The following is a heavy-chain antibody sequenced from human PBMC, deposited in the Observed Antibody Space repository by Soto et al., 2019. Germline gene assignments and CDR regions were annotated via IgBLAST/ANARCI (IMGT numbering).Heavy chain of an antibody. Sequence: PGGSLRHSCAASGFTFSSYAMSWVRQAPGKGLEWVSAISGSGDSTYDADSVKDRFTISRDNSKNTLYLQMNSLRAEGTAVYYCAKGIYSYGYNSFDYWSQGTLVTVSS. CDR2: ISGSGDST. D-gene: IGHD5-18*01. CDR3: AKGIYSYGYNSFDY. CDR1: GFTFSSYA. V-gene: IGHV3-23*01. J-gene: IGHJ4*02.